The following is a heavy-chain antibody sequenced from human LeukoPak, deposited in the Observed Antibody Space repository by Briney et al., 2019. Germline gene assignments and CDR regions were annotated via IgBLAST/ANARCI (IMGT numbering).Heavy chain of an antibody. J-gene: IGHJ5*02. V-gene: IGHV4-30-2*01. CDR1: GGSISSGGYS. CDR2: IYHSGST. Sequence: KTSQTLSLTCAVSGGSISSGGYSWSWTRQPPGKGLEWLGYIYHSGSTYYNPSLKSRVTISVDRSKNQFSLKLSSVTAADTAVHYCARVRYCSSTSCYTPVWFDPWGQGTLVTVSS. D-gene: IGHD2-2*02. CDR3: ARVRYCSSTSCYTPVWFDP.